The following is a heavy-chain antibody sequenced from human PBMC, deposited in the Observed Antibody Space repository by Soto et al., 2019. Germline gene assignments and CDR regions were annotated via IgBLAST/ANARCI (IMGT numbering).Heavy chain of an antibody. CDR2: ISGSGGGT. V-gene: IGHV3-23*01. CDR1: GFTFSSYA. J-gene: IGHJ5*02. Sequence: EVQLLESGGGLVQPGGSLRLSCAASGFTFSSYAMTWVRQGPGKGLEWVSTISGSGGGTYYADSVKGRLTISRDNSKNTLYLQMNSLRAEDTAVYYCAKTQRGSGSYSNNWLDPWGQGTLVTVSS. D-gene: IGHD3-10*01. CDR3: AKTQRGSGSYSNNWLDP.